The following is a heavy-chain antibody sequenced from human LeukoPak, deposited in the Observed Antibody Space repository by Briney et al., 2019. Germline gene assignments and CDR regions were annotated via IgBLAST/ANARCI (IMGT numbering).Heavy chain of an antibody. J-gene: IGHJ3*02. V-gene: IGHV5-51*01. Sequence: GESLKISCKGSGYSFTSYWIGWVRQMPGKGLEWMGIIYPGDSDTRYRPSFQGQVTISADKSIITAYLQWSSLKASDTAMYYCARQLWFGEYAIAFDIWGQGTMVTVSS. CDR3: ARQLWFGEYAIAFDI. CDR1: GYSFTSYW. D-gene: IGHD3-10*01. CDR2: IYPGDSDT.